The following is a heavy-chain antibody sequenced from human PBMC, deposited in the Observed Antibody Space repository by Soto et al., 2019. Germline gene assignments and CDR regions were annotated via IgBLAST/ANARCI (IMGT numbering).Heavy chain of an antibody. CDR2: IYWNDDK. D-gene: IGHD6-19*01. J-gene: IGHJ4*02. CDR1: GFSLSTSGLG. Sequence: QITLKESGPTLVRPTQPLTLTCTFSGFSLSTSGLGVGWIRQPPGKALEGLALIYWNDDKRYSPSLKARLTITKDTSKNQVVLTMTNMDPVDTATYYCAHRPSGWYLFDYWGQGTLVTVSS. CDR3: AHRPSGWYLFDY. V-gene: IGHV2-5*01.